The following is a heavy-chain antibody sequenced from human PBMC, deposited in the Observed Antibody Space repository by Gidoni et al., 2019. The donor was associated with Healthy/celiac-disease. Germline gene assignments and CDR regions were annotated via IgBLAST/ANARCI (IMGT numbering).Heavy chain of an antibody. CDR2: ISGSGGST. CDR3: AKEEMATSPFDY. D-gene: IGHD5-12*01. CDR1: GFTFSSYA. V-gene: IGHV3-23*01. J-gene: IGHJ4*02. Sequence: EVQLLESGGGVVQPGGSLRLSCAASGFTFSSYAMSWVRQAPGKGLDWVSAISGSGGSTYSAYSVKGRFTISRDNSKNTLYLQMTSLRAEDTAVYYCAKEEMATSPFDYWGQGTLVTVSS.